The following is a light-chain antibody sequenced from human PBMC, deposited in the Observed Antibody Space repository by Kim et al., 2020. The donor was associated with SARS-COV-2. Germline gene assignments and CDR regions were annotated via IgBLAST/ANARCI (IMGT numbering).Light chain of an antibody. CDR2: GNH. CDR1: SLRSNY. Sequence: SSELTQDPAVSVALGQTVTIRCQGDSLRSNYPIWYQQKPGQAPVVVFYGNHNRPSGIPDRFSGSTSGITTSLTIAGAQAEDEADYYCSTRDNVLNRVLFGGGTQLTVL. V-gene: IGLV3-19*01. CDR3: STRDNVLNRVL. J-gene: IGLJ3*02.